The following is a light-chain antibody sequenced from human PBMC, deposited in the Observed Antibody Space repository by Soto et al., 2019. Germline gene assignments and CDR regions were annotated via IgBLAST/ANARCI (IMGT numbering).Light chain of an antibody. Sequence: QSALTQPRSVSGSPGQSVTISCTGTSSDVGGYNYVSWYQQHPGKAPKLMIYDVSKRPSGVPDPFSGSKSGNTASLTISGLQAEDEADYYCCSYAGSHPYVFGTGTKLTVL. CDR2: DVS. CDR1: SSDVGGYNY. CDR3: CSYAGSHPYV. J-gene: IGLJ1*01. V-gene: IGLV2-11*01.